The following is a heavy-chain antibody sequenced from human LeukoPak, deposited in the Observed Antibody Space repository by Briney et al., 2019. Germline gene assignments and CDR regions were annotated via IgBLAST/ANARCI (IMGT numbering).Heavy chain of an antibody. CDR3: ARDTALWTFDI. V-gene: IGHV4-61*02. CDR1: GDSISSGDYY. CDR2: ISSSGST. Sequence: SETLSLTCTVSGDSISSGDYYWSWIRQPAGKGLEWIGRISSSGSTNYNPSLKSRVTISVDTSKNQFSLKLSSVTAADTAVYYCARDTALWTFDIWGQGTMVTVSS. D-gene: IGHD2-21*02. J-gene: IGHJ3*02.